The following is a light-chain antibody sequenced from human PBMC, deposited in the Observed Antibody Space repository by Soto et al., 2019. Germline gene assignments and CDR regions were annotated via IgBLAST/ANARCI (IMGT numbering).Light chain of an antibody. J-gene: IGKJ2*01. CDR1: QAINNW. CDR3: QQAYTFPYT. CDR2: DVS. V-gene: IGKV1-12*01. Sequence: DIQMTQSPSSVSASVGDRVTITCRASQAINNWLAWYQQKPGKAPKLLIFDVSTLQAGVPSRFTGSGSGTEFTLTISSLQPEDFATYFCQQAYTFPYTFGPGTKLEIK.